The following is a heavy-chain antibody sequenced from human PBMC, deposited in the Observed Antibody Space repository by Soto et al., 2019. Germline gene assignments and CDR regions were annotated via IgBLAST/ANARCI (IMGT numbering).Heavy chain of an antibody. V-gene: IGHV4-4*02. CDR2: IYHSGST. CDR1: SGSISSSNW. D-gene: IGHD3-10*01. CDR3: ARAGGYYGSGGNWFDP. Sequence: SETLSLTCAVSSGSISSSNWWSWVRQPPGKGLEWIGEIYHSGSTNYNPSLKSRVTISVDKSKNQFSLKLNSVTAADTAVYYCARAGGYYGSGGNWFDPWGQGTLVTVSS. J-gene: IGHJ5*02.